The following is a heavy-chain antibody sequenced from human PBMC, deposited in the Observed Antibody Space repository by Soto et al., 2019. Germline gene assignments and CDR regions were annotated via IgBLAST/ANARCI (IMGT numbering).Heavy chain of an antibody. J-gene: IGHJ4*02. V-gene: IGHV3-9*01. Sequence: EVQLVESGGGLGQPGRSLRLSCAASGFTFDDYAMHWVRQAPGKGLEWVSGISWNSGSIGYADSVKGRFTISRDNAKNSLYLQMNSLRAEDTALYYCAKDLMAVWGQGTLVTVSS. CDR3: AKDLMAV. CDR2: ISWNSGSI. CDR1: GFTFDDYA. D-gene: IGHD2-8*01.